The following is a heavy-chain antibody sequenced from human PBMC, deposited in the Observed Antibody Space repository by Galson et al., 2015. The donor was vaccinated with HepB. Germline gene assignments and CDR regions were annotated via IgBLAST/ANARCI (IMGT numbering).Heavy chain of an antibody. D-gene: IGHD6-13*01. J-gene: IGHJ4*02. Sequence: SVTVSCKASGSTFTSYGISWVRQAPGQGLEWMGWISAYNGNTNYAQKLQGRVTMTTDTSTSTAYMELRSLRSDDTAVYYCAREGSAIAAAGTHKIDYWGQGTLVTVSS. CDR2: ISAYNGNT. CDR3: AREGSAIAAAGTHKIDY. V-gene: IGHV1-18*01. CDR1: GSTFTSYG.